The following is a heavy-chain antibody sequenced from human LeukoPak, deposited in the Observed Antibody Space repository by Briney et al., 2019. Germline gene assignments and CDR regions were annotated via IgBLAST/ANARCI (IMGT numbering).Heavy chain of an antibody. D-gene: IGHD3-10*01. CDR3: ARGHYYGSGSYFDY. V-gene: IGHV1-2*02. J-gene: IGHJ4*02. Sequence: ASVKVSCKASGYTFTGYYMHWVRQAPGQGLEWMGWINPNSGGTNYAQKFQGRVTMTRDTSISTAYMELGRLRSDDTAVYYCARGHYYGSGSYFDYWGQGTLVTVSS. CDR2: INPNSGGT. CDR1: GYTFTGYY.